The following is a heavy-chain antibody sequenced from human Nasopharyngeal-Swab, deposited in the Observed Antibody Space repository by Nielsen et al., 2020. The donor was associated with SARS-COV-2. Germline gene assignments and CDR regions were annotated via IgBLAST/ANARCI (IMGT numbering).Heavy chain of an antibody. Sequence: WSLQISCALSGFALSSYSMNWVRQAPGKGLEWVSSISSSSSYIYYADSVKGRFTISRDNAKNSLYLQMNSLRAEDTAVYYCARVSGTQSIYYYYGMDVWGQGTTVTVSS. J-gene: IGHJ6*02. V-gene: IGHV3-21*01. CDR1: GFALSSYS. D-gene: IGHD1-1*01. CDR3: ARVSGTQSIYYYYGMDV. CDR2: ISSSSSYI.